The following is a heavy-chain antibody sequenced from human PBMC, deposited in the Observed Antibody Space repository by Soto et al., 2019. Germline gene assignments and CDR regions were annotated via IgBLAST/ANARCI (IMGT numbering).Heavy chain of an antibody. D-gene: IGHD2-2*02. CDR1: GFTFSNYW. J-gene: IGHJ4*02. CDR3: ARDKADRSCTSTSCYSPLGY. CDR2: INSDGSSA. V-gene: IGHV3-74*01. Sequence: PGGSLRLSCAASGFTFSNYWMHWVRQAPGKGLVWVSRINSDGSSASYADSVKGRFTISRDNAKNTLYLQMNSLSDDDTAVYYCARDKADRSCTSTSCYSPLGYWGQGTLVTVSS.